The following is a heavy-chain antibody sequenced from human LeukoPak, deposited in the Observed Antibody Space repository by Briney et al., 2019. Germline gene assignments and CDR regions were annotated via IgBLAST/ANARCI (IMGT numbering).Heavy chain of an antibody. Sequence: SETLSLTCTVSGGSISSYYCSWIRQPPGKGLEWIGYIDYSGSTNYNPSLKSRVTMSVDTSKNQFSLKLSSVTAADTAVYYCAREEYSSSWYGSERFDYWGQGTLVTVSS. D-gene: IGHD6-13*01. CDR3: AREEYSSSWYGSERFDY. J-gene: IGHJ4*02. CDR2: IDYSGST. V-gene: IGHV4-59*12. CDR1: GGSISSYY.